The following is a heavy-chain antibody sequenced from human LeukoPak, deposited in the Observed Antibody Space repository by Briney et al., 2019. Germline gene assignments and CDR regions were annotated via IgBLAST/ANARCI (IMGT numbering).Heavy chain of an antibody. CDR3: ARGVLLWFGELLSGYYGMDV. V-gene: IGHV4-59*12. Sequence: SETLSLTCTVSGGSISNYYWSWIRQPPGKGLEWIGYIYYSGTTNYNPSLKSRVTILVDTSKNQFSLKLISVTAADTAVYYCARGVLLWFGELLSGYYGMDVWGQGTTVTVSS. J-gene: IGHJ6*02. CDR2: IYYSGTT. CDR1: GGSISNYY. D-gene: IGHD3-10*01.